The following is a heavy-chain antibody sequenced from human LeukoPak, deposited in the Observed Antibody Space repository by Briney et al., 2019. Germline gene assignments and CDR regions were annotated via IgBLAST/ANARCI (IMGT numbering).Heavy chain of an antibody. D-gene: IGHD3/OR15-3a*01. Sequence: SETLSLTCTVSGGSISSYFWSWIRQPPGKGLEWIEYIYYSGSTNYNPSLKSRVTISVDTSKNQFSLKLSSVTAADTAVYHCARLLSGLSTNWFDPWGQGTLVTVSS. J-gene: IGHJ5*02. CDR3: ARLLSGLSTNWFDP. CDR2: IYYSGST. CDR1: GGSISSYF. V-gene: IGHV4-59*08.